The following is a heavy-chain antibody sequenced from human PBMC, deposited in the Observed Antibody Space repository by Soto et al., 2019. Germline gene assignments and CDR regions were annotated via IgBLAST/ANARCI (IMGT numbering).Heavy chain of an antibody. J-gene: IGHJ4*02. V-gene: IGHV3-23*01. CDR3: PKGSVVVAAKFDS. Sequence: PGGSLRLSCAASGFTFNNYAMSWVRQAPGKGLEWVSAISSSGYSTYYADAVKGRFTICRDNSKNTWYLKINHWGAEATAVYYCPKGSVVVAAKFDSWGQGTLVTVSS. CDR1: GFTFNNYA. CDR2: ISSSGYST. D-gene: IGHD2-21*02.